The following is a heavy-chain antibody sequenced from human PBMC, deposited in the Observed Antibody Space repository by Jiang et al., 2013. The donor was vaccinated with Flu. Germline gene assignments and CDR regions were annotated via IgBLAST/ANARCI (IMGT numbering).Heavy chain of an antibody. CDR3: STDENHEGGY. J-gene: IGHJ4*02. Sequence: EVKKPGASVKVSCKISGYTLTQLSMHWVRQAPGKGLEWMGGFDPEDGETIYAQKFQGRVSMTEDTSTNTAYMELSSLRSEDTAMYYCSTDENHEGGYWGQGTLVTVSS. D-gene: IGHD1-14*01. CDR1: GYTLTQLS. CDR2: FDPEDGET. V-gene: IGHV1-24*01.